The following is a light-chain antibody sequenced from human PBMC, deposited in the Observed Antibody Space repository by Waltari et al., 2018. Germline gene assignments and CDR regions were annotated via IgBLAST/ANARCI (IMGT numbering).Light chain of an antibody. CDR1: QSLLHSDGKTY. V-gene: IGKV2-29*03. CDR3: MQGIHLLT. J-gene: IGKJ4*01. Sequence: DIVMTQTPLSLSVTPGQPASISCKSSQSLLHSDGKTYLYWYLQKPGQSPQLLIYEVSSRVSGVPDRVSGSGSGTDFTLKISRVEAEDVGVYYCMQGIHLLTFGGGTKVEIK. CDR2: EVS.